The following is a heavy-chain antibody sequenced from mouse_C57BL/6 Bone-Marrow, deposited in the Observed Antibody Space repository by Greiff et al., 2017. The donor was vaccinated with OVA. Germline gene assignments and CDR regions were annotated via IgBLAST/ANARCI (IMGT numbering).Heavy chain of an antibody. CDR2: IWSGGST. J-gene: IGHJ4*01. CDR3: ARRRGLRRGYAMDY. CDR1: GFTLTSYG. V-gene: IGHV2-2*01. Sequence: QVQLKESGPGLVQPSQSLYITCTVSGFTLTSYGVHWVRQSPGKGLEWLGVIWSGGSTAYNAAFISRLSISKDNSKSQVFFKMNSLQADDTAIYYGARRRGLRRGYAMDYWGQGTSVTVSS. D-gene: IGHD2-4*01.